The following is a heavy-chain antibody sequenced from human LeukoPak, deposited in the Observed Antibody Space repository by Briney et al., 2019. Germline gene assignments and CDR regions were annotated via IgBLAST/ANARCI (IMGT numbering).Heavy chain of an antibody. V-gene: IGHV4-34*01. J-gene: IGHJ6*04. CDR3: ARGSTVVPAASTTYGMDV. CDR2: INHSGST. Sequence: SGTLSLSCAVYGGSFSGYYWSFIRQPPGKGLEWIGEINHSGSTNYNPSLKSRVTISVDTSKNQFSLKLSSVTAADTAVYYCARGSTVVPAASTTYGMDVRGKGTTVTVSS. D-gene: IGHD2-2*01. CDR1: GGSFSGYY.